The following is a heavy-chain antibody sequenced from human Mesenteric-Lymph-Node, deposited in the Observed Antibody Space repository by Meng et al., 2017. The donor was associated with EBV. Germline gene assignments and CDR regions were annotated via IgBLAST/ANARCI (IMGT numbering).Heavy chain of an antibody. CDR2: IHYSEST. CDR1: GSSINSGDYY. CDR3: ARGDDNEFCSDCYHLYHDY. D-gene: IGHD2-21*02. V-gene: IGHV4-30-4*01. Sequence: PSAAMPRLRAVSGSSINSGDYYWRCLRAPPGKGLEWTGNIHYSESTPYNTYIKSRSSMSMDTSKRQFSLRLSSVTVEDTAVYYCARGDDNEFCSDCYHLYHDYWGQGILVTVAS. J-gene: IGHJ4*02.